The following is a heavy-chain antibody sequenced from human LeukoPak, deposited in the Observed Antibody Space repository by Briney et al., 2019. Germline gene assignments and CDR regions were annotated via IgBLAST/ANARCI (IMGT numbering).Heavy chain of an antibody. D-gene: IGHD3-10*01. Sequence: SETLSLTCTVSGYSISSGYYWGWIRQPPGKGLEWIGSIYHSGSTYYNPSLKSRVTISVDTSKNQFSLKLSSVTAADTAVYYCARGVTMVRGVIIPNWFDPWGQGTLVTVSS. CDR1: GYSISSGYY. V-gene: IGHV4-38-2*02. J-gene: IGHJ5*02. CDR3: ARGVTMVRGVIIPNWFDP. CDR2: IYHSGST.